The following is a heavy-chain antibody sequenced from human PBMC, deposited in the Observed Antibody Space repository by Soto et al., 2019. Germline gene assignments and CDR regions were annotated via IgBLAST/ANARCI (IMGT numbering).Heavy chain of an antibody. Sequence: SETLSLTCTVSGGSISSGGYYWSWIRQHPGKGLEWIGYIYYSGSTYYNPSLKSRVTISVDTSKNQFSLKLSSVTAADTAVYYCAREGGQAYSSSRLGIGDYYYYMDVWGKGTTVTVSS. J-gene: IGHJ6*03. CDR1: GGSISSGGYY. CDR2: IYYSGST. CDR3: AREGGQAYSSSRLGIGDYYYYMDV. D-gene: IGHD6-6*01. V-gene: IGHV4-31*03.